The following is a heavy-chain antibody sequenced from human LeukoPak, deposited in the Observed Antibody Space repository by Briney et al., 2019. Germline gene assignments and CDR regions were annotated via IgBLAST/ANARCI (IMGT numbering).Heavy chain of an antibody. CDR2: INHSGST. CDR3: ARVSRRVAGHMLMDY. V-gene: IGHV4-34*01. D-gene: IGHD3-16*01. Sequence: PSETLSLTCAVYGGSFGGYYWSWIRQPPGKGLEWIGEINHSGSTNYNPSLKSRVTISVDTSKNQFSLKLSSVTAADTAVYYCARVSRRVAGHMLMDYWGQGTLVTVSS. CDR1: GGSFGGYY. J-gene: IGHJ4*02.